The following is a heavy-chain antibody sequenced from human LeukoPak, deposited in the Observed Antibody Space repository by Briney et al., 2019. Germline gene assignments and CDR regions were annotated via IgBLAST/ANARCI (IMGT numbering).Heavy chain of an antibody. CDR2: IYSGGST. J-gene: IGHJ6*02. CDR1: GFTVSSNY. V-gene: IGHV3-66*01. Sequence: GGSLRLSCAASGFTVSSNYMSWVRQAPGKGLEWVSVIYSGGSTYYADSVKGRFTISRDNSKNTLYLQMNSLRAEDTAVYYCARVAPYYYYGMDVWGQGTTVTVS. CDR3: ARVAPYYYYGMDV.